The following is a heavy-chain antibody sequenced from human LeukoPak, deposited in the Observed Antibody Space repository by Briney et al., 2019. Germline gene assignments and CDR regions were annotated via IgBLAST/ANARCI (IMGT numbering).Heavy chain of an antibody. Sequence: GGSLRLSCAASGFTFSSYGMHWVRQAPGKGLEWVAFIRYDGSNKYYADSAKGRFTISRDNAKNSLYLQMNSLRAEDTAVYYCARAVEPSDAFDIWGQGTMVTVSS. CDR1: GFTFSSYG. V-gene: IGHV3-30*02. CDR3: ARAVEPSDAFDI. D-gene: IGHD1-26*01. J-gene: IGHJ3*02. CDR2: IRYDGSNK.